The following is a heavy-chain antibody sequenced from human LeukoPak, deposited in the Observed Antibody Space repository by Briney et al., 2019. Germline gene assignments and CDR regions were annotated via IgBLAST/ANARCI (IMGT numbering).Heavy chain of an antibody. J-gene: IGHJ6*02. CDR1: GGTFSSYA. Sequence: SVKVSCKASGGTFSSYAISWVRQPPGQGLEWMGGMIPIFGTANYAQKFQGRVTITADESTSTAYMELSSLRSEDTAVYYCASPMVPAAFPYYYYGMDVWGQGTTVTVSS. CDR3: ASPMVPAAFPYYYYGMDV. D-gene: IGHD2-2*01. V-gene: IGHV1-69*13. CDR2: MIPIFGTA.